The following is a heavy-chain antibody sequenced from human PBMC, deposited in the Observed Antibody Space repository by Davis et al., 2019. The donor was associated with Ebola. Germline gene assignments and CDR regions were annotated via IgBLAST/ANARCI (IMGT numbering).Heavy chain of an antibody. J-gene: IGHJ6*02. V-gene: IGHV1-69-2*01. Sequence: ASVKVSCKGSGYSFSDYYIHWVQGAPGKGLEWVGLVDPKAGKTVYAEKFQDRVTITADRSTDTVYMEFSSLRFEDAAVYYCTTLDILTAYVPYAMDVWGQGTTVTVS. D-gene: IGHD3-9*01. CDR3: TTLDILTAYVPYAMDV. CDR2: VDPKAGKT. CDR1: GYSFSDYY.